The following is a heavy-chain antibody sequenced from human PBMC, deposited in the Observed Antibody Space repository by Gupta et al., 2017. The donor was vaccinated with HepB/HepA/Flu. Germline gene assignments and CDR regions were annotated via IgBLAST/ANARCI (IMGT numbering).Heavy chain of an antibody. J-gene: IGHJ5*02. Sequence: QVQLQQSGPGLVKPSQTLPLTCAISGDSAPSNTSAWTWIRQSPSRGLEWLGRTYYRSKWYNDYAVSVKSRITINPDTSKNQFSLQLNSVTPEDTAVYYCARAGYCGGDCGWFDPWGQGTLVTVSS. CDR1: GDSAPSNTSA. CDR2: TYYRSKWYN. D-gene: IGHD2-21*02. V-gene: IGHV6-1*01. CDR3: ARAGYCGGDCGWFDP.